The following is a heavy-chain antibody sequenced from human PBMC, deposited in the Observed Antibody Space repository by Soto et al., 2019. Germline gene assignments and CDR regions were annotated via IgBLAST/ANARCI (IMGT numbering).Heavy chain of an antibody. V-gene: IGHV1-69*12. CDR3: ARIQGFTVVTPIDH. CDR2: IIPIFGTA. CDR1: GGTFSSYA. Sequence: QVQLVQSGAEVKKPGSSVKVSCNASGGTFSSYAISWVRQAPGQGLEWMGGIIPIFGTANYAQKFQGRVTITADESTSTAYMELSSLRSEDTAVYYCARIQGFTVVTPIDHWGQGTLVTVSS. J-gene: IGHJ4*02. D-gene: IGHD2-21*02.